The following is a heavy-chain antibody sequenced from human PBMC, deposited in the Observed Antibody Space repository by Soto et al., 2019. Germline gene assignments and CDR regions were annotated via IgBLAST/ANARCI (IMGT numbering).Heavy chain of an antibody. D-gene: IGHD3-10*01. CDR1: GFTFSSYA. V-gene: IGHV3-23*01. CDR3: AKVGYYGSGSFDAFDI. J-gene: IGHJ3*02. CDR2: ISGSGGST. Sequence: PGGSLRLSCAASGFTFSSYAMSWVRQAPGKGLEWVSAISGSGGSTYYADSVKGRFTISRDNSKNTLYLQMNSLRAEDTAVYYCAKVGYYGSGSFDAFDIWGQGTMVTGSS.